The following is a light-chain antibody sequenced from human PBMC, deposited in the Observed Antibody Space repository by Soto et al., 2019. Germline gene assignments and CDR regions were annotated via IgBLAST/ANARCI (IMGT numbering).Light chain of an antibody. Sequence: EIVLTQSPATLSLSPGERATLSCRASRSVSSSLAWYQQQPGQAPRLLIYDASNRATGIPARFTGSGSGTDFTLTISSLEPEDFAVYYCQQRAGWLSFGGGTKVEIK. CDR1: RSVSSS. V-gene: IGKV3-11*01. CDR2: DAS. J-gene: IGKJ4*01. CDR3: QQRAGWLS.